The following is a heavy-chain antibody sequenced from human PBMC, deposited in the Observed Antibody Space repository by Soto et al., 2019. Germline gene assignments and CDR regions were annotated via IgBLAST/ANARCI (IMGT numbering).Heavy chain of an antibody. D-gene: IGHD1-1*01. V-gene: IGHV1-69*01. CDR2: IIPIFGTA. CDR3: GGGLDQLARYFDY. J-gene: IGHJ4*02. CDR1: GGTFSSYA. Sequence: QVQLVQSGAEVKKPGSSVKVSCKASGGTFSSYAISWVRQAPGQGLEWMGGIIPIFGTANYAQKFQGRVTVNRDRSNDQAQRGVGRLKFAGTAEYYCGGGLDQLARYFDYWGQGTLVTVSS.